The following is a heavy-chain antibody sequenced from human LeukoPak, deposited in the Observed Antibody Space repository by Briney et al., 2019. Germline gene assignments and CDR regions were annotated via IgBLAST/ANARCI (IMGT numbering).Heavy chain of an antibody. CDR1: GYSFTSYI. D-gene: IGHD6-13*01. Sequence: ASVKVSCKASGYSFTSYIIIWVRQAPGQGLEWMGWVSPYNGNTNYAQKLQGRVTMTTDASTSTAYMELRSLRSDDTAVYYCARVEGQQPNLYYFDYWGQGTLVTVSS. J-gene: IGHJ4*02. CDR2: VSPYNGNT. CDR3: ARVEGQQPNLYYFDY. V-gene: IGHV1-18*01.